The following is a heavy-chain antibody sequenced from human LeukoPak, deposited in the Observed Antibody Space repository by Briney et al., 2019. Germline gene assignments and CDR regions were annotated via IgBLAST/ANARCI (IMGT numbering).Heavy chain of an antibody. V-gene: IGHV3-23*01. J-gene: IGHJ4*02. CDR1: GFTFSSYA. Sequence: GGSLRLSCAASGFTFSSYAMSWVRQAPGKGLEWVSAISGSGGSTYYADSVKGRFTISRDNSKNTLYLQMNSLRAEGTAVYYCAKDPRADIVVVPAAIPDYWGQGTLVTVSS. D-gene: IGHD2-2*02. CDR3: AKDPRADIVVVPAAIPDY. CDR2: ISGSGGST.